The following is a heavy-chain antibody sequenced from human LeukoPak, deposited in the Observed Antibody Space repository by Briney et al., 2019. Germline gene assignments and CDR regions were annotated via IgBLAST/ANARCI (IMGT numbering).Heavy chain of an antibody. CDR3: ARVEGGSGSYYPPFDY. CDR1: GYTFTSYD. J-gene: IGHJ4*02. D-gene: IGHD3-10*01. Sequence: ASVKVSCKASGYTFTSYDINWVRQATGQGLEWMGWMNPNSGNTGYAQKFQDRVTMTRNTSISTAYMELSSLRSEDTAVYYCARVEGGSGSYYPPFDYWGQGTLVTVSS. CDR2: MNPNSGNT. V-gene: IGHV1-8*01.